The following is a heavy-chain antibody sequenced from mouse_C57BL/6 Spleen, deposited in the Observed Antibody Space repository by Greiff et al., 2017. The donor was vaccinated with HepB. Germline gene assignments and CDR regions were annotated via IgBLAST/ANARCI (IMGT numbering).Heavy chain of an antibody. V-gene: IGHV1-54*01. CDR2: INPGSGGT. CDR1: GYAFTNYL. CDR3: ARSRGFITTVVATSYFDY. J-gene: IGHJ2*01. Sequence: VQLQESGAELVRPGTSVKVSCKASGYAFTNYLIEWVKQRPGQGLEWIGVINPGSGGTNYNEKFKGKATLTADKSSSTAYMQLSSLTSEDSAVYFCARSRGFITTVVATSYFDYWGQGTTLTVSS. D-gene: IGHD1-1*01.